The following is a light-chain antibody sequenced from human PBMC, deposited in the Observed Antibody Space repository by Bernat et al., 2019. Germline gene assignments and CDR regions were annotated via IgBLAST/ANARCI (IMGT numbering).Light chain of an antibody. CDR2: QHS. V-gene: IGLV3-1*01. J-gene: IGLJ3*02. Sequence: SYELTQPPSISVSPGQTASITCSGAELGDKNVCWYQQKPGQSPVVLIYQHSKRPSGIPERFAGSNSGNTATLTISGTQAVDEADYYCQTWASSFGVFGGGTKLTVL. CDR1: ELGDKN. CDR3: QTWASSFGV.